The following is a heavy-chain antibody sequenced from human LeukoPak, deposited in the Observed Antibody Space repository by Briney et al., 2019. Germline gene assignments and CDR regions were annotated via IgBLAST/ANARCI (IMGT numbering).Heavy chain of an antibody. D-gene: IGHD3-10*01. CDR2: IEPDGSGK. CDR3: VTSWVRQERDF. V-gene: IGHV3-7*01. J-gene: IGHJ4*02. CDR1: GFSFRDYW. Sequence: PGGSLRLSCAASGFSFRDYWMSWVRQAPGKGLEWVADIEPDGSGKTYVDPVKGRFTISRDNAQQSLYLQMDTLTAEDTAVYYCVTSWVRQERDFWGQGTLVTVSS.